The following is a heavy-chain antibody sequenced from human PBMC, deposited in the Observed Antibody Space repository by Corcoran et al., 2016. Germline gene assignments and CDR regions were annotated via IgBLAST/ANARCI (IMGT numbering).Heavy chain of an antibody. CDR3: ARSVPAASDAFDI. CDR1: GFSLSTSGMR. J-gene: IGHJ3*02. Sequence: QVTLKESGPALVKPTQTLTLTCTFSGFSLSTSGMRVSWIRQPPGKALEWLARIDWDDDKFYSTSLKTRLTISKDTYKNQVVLTMTNMDPVDTATYYCARSVPAASDAFDIWGQGTMVTVSS. D-gene: IGHD2-2*01. V-gene: IGHV2-70*04. CDR2: IDWDDDK.